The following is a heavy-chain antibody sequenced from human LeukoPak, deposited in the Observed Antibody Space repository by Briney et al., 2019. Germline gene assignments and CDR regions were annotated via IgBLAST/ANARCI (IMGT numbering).Heavy chain of an antibody. CDR2: ISSSSSYI. Sequence: GGSLRLSCAASGFTFSSYSMNWVRQAPGKGLEWVSSISSSSSYIYYADSVKGRFTISRDNAKHSLYLQMNSLRAEDTAVYYCAGSRPPFDAFDIWGQGTMVTVSS. V-gene: IGHV3-21*01. J-gene: IGHJ3*02. CDR1: GFTFSSYS. CDR3: AGSRPPFDAFDI.